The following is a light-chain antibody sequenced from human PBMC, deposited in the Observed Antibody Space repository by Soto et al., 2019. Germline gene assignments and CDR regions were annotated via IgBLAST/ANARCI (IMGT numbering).Light chain of an antibody. CDR1: QSVSSSY. Sequence: EIVLTQSPGTLSLSPGERATLSCRASQSVSSSYLARYQQKPGQAPRLLIYGASSRATGIPDRFSGSGSGTDFTLTISRLEPEAFAVYYCQQYGSSPRTFGQGTKVEIK. J-gene: IGKJ1*01. CDR2: GAS. V-gene: IGKV3-20*01. CDR3: QQYGSSPRT.